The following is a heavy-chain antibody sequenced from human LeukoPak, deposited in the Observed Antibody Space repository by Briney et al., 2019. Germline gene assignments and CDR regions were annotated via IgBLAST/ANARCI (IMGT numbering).Heavy chain of an antibody. V-gene: IGHV3-74*01. CDR1: GFTFSSYW. CDR3: AGGNSWPGLSY. J-gene: IGHJ4*02. D-gene: IGHD6-13*01. Sequence: GGSLRLSCAASGFTFSSYWMLWVRQAPGKGLVWVSRINSDGSSTSYADSVKGRSSISRDKSKNTLYLQMNTLRAEDTAVYFCAGGNSWPGLSYWGQGTLLTVSS. CDR2: INSDGSST.